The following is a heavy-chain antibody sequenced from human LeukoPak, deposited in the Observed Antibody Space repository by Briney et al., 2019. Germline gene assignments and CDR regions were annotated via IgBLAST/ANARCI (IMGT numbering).Heavy chain of an antibody. D-gene: IGHD3-22*01. CDR1: GFTFANAW. CDR2: IKSKTDGGTT. V-gene: IGHV3-15*01. CDR3: TTQSSGYTPLDY. J-gene: IGHJ4*02. Sequence: GGSLRLSCAASGFTFANAWMCWVRQAPGKGLEWIGRIKSKTDGGTTDYAAPAKGRFTISRDDSKNTLYLQMNSLKTEDTAVYYCTTQSSGYTPLDYWGQGTLVTVSS.